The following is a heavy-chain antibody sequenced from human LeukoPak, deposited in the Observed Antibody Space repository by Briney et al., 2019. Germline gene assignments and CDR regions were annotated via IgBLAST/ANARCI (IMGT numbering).Heavy chain of an antibody. CDR1: GYTFTSYY. CDR3: ARSIGVGALDY. V-gene: IGHV1-46*01. J-gene: IGHJ4*02. D-gene: IGHD1-26*01. CDR2: INPSGGST. Sequence: ASVKVSCKASGYTFTSYYMHWVRQAPGQGLEWMGIINPSGGSTSYAQKFQGRVTMTRDTSTSTVYVELSSLRSEDTAVYYCARSIGVGALDYWGQGTLVTVSS.